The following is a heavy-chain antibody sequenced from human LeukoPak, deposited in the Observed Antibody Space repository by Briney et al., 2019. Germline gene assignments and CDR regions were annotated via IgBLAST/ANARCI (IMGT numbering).Heavy chain of an antibody. CDR3: ARGTGYQLLSIGSPQGY. V-gene: IGHV1-8*01. CDR2: MNPNSGNT. CDR1: GYTFTSCD. J-gene: IGHJ4*02. Sequence: ASVKVSCRASGYTFTSCDINWVRQATGQGLEWMGWMNPNSGNTGYAQKFQGRVTMTRNTSISTAYMELSSLRSEDTAVYYCARGTGYQLLSIGSPQGYWGQGTLVTVSS. D-gene: IGHD2-2*01.